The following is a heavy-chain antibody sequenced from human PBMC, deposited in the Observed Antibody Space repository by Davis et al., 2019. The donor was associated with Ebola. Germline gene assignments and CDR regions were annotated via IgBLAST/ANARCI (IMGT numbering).Heavy chain of an antibody. CDR1: GGSISSSSYY. J-gene: IGHJ2*01. Sequence: MPSETLSLTCTVSGGSISSSSYYWGWIRQPPGKGLEWIGEINHSGSTNYNPSLKSRVTISVDTSKNQFSLKLSSVTAADTAVYYCAREGVYCSSTSCPYWYFDLWGRGTLVTVSS. CDR2: INHSGST. CDR3: AREGVYCSSTSCPYWYFDL. V-gene: IGHV4-39*07. D-gene: IGHD2-2*01.